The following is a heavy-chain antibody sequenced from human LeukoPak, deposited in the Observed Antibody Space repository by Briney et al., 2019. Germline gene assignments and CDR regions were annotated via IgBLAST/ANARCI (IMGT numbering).Heavy chain of an antibody. CDR3: AKEGSGRTFNFDY. CDR1: GFTFSSYA. CDR2: ISGSGGST. V-gene: IGHV3-23*01. D-gene: IGHD3-10*01. J-gene: IGHJ4*02. Sequence: PGGSLRLSCAASGFTFSSYAMSWVRQAPGKGLEWVSAISGSGGSTYYADSVKGRFTMSRDNSENTLYLQMNSLRAEDTAVYYCAKEGSGRTFNFDYWGQGTLVTVSS.